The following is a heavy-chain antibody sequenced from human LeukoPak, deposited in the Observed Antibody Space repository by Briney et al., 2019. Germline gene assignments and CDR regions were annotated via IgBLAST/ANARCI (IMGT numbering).Heavy chain of an antibody. D-gene: IGHD3-16*01. CDR1: GYTFTGYY. Sequence: ASVKVSCXVSGYTFTGYYMHWVRQARGQGLEWMGWINPNSGGTNYAQKFQGRVTMTRDTSISTAYMELSRLRSDDTAVYYCARAPIMITFGGVNYDYWGQGTLVTVSS. J-gene: IGHJ4*02. CDR3: ARAPIMITFGGVNYDY. V-gene: IGHV1-2*02. CDR2: INPNSGGT.